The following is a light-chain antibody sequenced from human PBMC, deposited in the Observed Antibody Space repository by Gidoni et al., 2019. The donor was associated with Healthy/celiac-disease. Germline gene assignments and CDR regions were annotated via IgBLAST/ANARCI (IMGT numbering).Light chain of an antibody. Sequence: QSVLTQPPSVSVSPGQRVTISCTGSSSNIGAGYDVHWYQQLPVTAPKLLIYGNSNRPSGVTDRFSGAKSGTSASLAITGLQAEDEADYYCQSYDSSLSGYVFGTGTKVTVL. CDR3: QSYDSSLSGYV. J-gene: IGLJ1*01. V-gene: IGLV1-40*01. CDR2: GNS. CDR1: SSNIGAGYD.